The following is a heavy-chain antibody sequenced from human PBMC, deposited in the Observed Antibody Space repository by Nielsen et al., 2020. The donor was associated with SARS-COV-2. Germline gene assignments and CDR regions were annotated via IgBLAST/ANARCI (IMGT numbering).Heavy chain of an antibody. CDR1: GFTFSSYS. D-gene: IGHD5-18*01. V-gene: IGHV3-21*01. CDR3: ASRPTLWYYYGMDV. CDR2: ISSSSSYI. J-gene: IGHJ6*02. Sequence: GGSLRLSCAASGFTFSSYSMNWVRQAPGKGLEWVSSISSSSSYIYYADSVKGRFTISRDNAKNSLYLQMNSLRAEDTAVYYCASRPTLWYYYGMDVWGQGATVTVSS.